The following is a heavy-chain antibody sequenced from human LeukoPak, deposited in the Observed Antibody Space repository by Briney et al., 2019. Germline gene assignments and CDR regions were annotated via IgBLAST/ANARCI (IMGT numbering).Heavy chain of an antibody. CDR3: AKDGGVSRDSSGYFWWGNLDY. J-gene: IGHJ4*02. Sequence: GRSLRLSCAASGFTFSSYGMHWVRQAPGKGLEWVAVISYDGSNKYYGDSVKGRFSISRDNSKSTLYLQMNSLRAEDTAVYYCAKDGGVSRDSSGYFWWGNLDYWGQGTLVTVSS. CDR1: GFTFSSYG. D-gene: IGHD3-22*01. V-gene: IGHV3-30*18. CDR2: ISYDGSNK.